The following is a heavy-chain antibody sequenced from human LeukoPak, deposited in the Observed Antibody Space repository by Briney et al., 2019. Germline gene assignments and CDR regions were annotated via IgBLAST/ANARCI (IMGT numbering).Heavy chain of an antibody. V-gene: IGHV4-59*08. CDR3: ARLFAMVRGVMIPFDY. CDR2: AYYSGHT. CDR1: GGSISDNY. D-gene: IGHD3-10*01. J-gene: IGHJ4*02. Sequence: SETLSLTCTVSGGSISDNYWSWIRQPPGKGLEWIGYAYYSGHTNYNSSLKSRVTMSLDTSKSQFSLRLSSVTAADTAVYYCARLFAMVRGVMIPFDYWGQGTLVTVSS.